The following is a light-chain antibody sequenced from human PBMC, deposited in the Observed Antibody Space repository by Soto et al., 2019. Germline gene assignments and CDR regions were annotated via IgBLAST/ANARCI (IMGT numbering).Light chain of an antibody. V-gene: IGKV2-28*01. Sequence: DIVMTQSPLSLPVTPGEPASISCRSSQSLLHSNGYNYLDWYLQKPGQSPQLLIYLGSNRASGVPDRFSGSGSCADFTRKISRVEAADVGVYYCMQALQTLLTFGGGTKVEIK. J-gene: IGKJ4*01. CDR2: LGS. CDR1: QSLLHSNGYNY. CDR3: MQALQTLLT.